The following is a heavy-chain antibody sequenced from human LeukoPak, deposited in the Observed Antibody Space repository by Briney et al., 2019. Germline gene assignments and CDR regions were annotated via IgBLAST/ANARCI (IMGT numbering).Heavy chain of an antibody. V-gene: IGHV4-39*01. Sequence: SETLSLTCTVSGGSISSSSYYWGWIRQPPGKGLEWIGSIYYSGSTYYNPSLKSRVTISVDTSKNQFSLKLSSVTAADTAVYYCARLGDPGFIAAAFTLYYFDYWGQGTLVTVSS. CDR3: ARLGDPGFIAAAFTLYYFDY. D-gene: IGHD6-13*01. CDR2: IYYSGST. J-gene: IGHJ4*02. CDR1: GGSISSSSYY.